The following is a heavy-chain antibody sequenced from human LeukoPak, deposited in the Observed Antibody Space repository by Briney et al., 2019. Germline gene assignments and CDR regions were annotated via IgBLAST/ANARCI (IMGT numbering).Heavy chain of an antibody. J-gene: IGHJ4*02. D-gene: IGHD3-10*01. Sequence: SETLSLTCAVYGGSFSGYYWSWIRQPPGKGLEWIGEINHSGSTNYNPSLKSRVTISVDTSKNKFSLKLSSVTAADTAVYYCTLGYGSGSYNYWGRGTLVTVSS. CDR3: TLGYGSGSYNY. V-gene: IGHV4-34*03. CDR1: GGSFSGYY. CDR2: INHSGST.